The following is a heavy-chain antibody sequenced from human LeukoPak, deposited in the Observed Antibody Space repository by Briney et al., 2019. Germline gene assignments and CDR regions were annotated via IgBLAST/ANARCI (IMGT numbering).Heavy chain of an antibody. V-gene: IGHV3-NL1*01. Sequence: GGSLRLSCAASGFTFSSYGMHWVRQAPGKGLEWVSFIYSGGNTHYSDSLKGRFTISRDNSKNTLYLQMNSLRVEDTAVYYCARRAGAYSHPYDYWGQGTLVTVSS. J-gene: IGHJ4*02. CDR2: IYSGGNT. D-gene: IGHD4/OR15-4a*01. CDR1: GFTFSSYG. CDR3: ARRAGAYSHPYDY.